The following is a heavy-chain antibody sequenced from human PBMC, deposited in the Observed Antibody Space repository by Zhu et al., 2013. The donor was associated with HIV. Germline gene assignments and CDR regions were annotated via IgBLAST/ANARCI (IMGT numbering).Heavy chain of an antibody. CDR1: GGYSFGANH. Sequence: QIYLVQSGPEVQKPGASMTLSCRGYGGYSFGANHINWVRQVPGQGLEWMGWINPTTGETNYAQIFRGRVFMTRDTSIDTAYMEVRGLTSDDTAVYYCARSGGSGYYLNYFAPWGPGNRSPSPQ. CDR2: INPTTGET. J-gene: IGHJ5*02. V-gene: IGHV1-2*02. D-gene: IGHD3-3*01. CDR3: ARSGGSGYYLNYFAP.